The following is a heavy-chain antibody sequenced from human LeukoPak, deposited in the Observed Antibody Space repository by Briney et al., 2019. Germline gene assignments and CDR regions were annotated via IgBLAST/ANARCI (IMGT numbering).Heavy chain of an antibody. CDR3: AKDFRPVPAATFDY. Sequence: GGSLRLSCAASGFTFRTYNMNWVRQAPGKGLEWVSSISTSGTYVYYADSVKGRFTISRDNSKNTLYLQMNSLRAEDTAVYYCAKDFRPVPAATFDYWGQGTLVTV. D-gene: IGHD2-2*01. V-gene: IGHV3-21*01. J-gene: IGHJ4*02. CDR1: GFTFRTYN. CDR2: ISTSGTYV.